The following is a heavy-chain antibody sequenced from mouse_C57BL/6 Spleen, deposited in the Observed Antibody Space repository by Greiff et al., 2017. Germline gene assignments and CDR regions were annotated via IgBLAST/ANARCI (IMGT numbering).Heavy chain of an antibody. CDR2: FRNKANGYTT. V-gene: IGHV7-3*01. J-gene: IGHJ1*03. CDR3: ARYIPHNPLLVLRDGYFDV. Sequence: EVKLMESGGGLVQPGGSLSLSCAASGFTFTDYYMSWVRQPPGKALEWLGFFRNKANGYTTEYSASVKGRFTISRDNSQSFLYLQMNALSAEDSATYYCARYIPHNPLLVLRDGYFDVWGTGTTVTVSS. D-gene: IGHD1-1*01. CDR1: GFTFTDYY.